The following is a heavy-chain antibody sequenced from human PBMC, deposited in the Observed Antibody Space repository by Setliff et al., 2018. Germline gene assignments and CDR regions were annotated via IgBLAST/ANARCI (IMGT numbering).Heavy chain of an antibody. Sequence: SETLSLTCTVSGGSISDYYWSWVWQPAGKGLEWIGRIYPSGSTNYNPSLKSRVTISLDRSKNQFSLELSSVSAADTAVYYCRYWSGYYNNDYWGQGTLVTVSS. D-gene: IGHD3-3*01. J-gene: IGHJ4*02. CDR2: IYPSGST. CDR1: GGSISDYY. V-gene: IGHV4-4*07. CDR3: RYWSGYYNNDY.